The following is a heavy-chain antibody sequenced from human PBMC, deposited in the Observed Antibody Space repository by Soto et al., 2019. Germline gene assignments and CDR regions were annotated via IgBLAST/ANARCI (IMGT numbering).Heavy chain of an antibody. CDR3: ATDLRYFDWSPPGRYGMDV. CDR1: GYTLTELS. CDR2: FDPEDGET. J-gene: IGHJ6*02. V-gene: IGHV1-24*01. D-gene: IGHD3-9*01. Sequence: ASVKVSCKVSGYTLTELSMHWVRQAPGKGLEWMGGFDPEDGETIYAQKFQGRVTMTEDTSTDTAYMELSSLRSEDTAVYYCATDLRYFDWSPPGRYGMDVWGQGTTVTVSS.